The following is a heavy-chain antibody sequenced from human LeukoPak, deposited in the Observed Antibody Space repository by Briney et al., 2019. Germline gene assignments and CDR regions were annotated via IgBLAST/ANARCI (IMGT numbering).Heavy chain of an antibody. CDR2: TYYRSKWYN. CDR1: GDSVSSNSAA. Sequence: PSQTLSLTCAISGDSVSSNSAAWNWIRQSPSRGLEWLGRTYYRSKWYNDYAVSVKSRITINPDTSKNQFSLQLNSVTPEDTAVYYCARGDAAGGSSCYSCHFDYWGQGTLVTVSS. J-gene: IGHJ4*02. CDR3: ARGDAAGGSSCYSCHFDY. V-gene: IGHV6-1*01. D-gene: IGHD2-15*01.